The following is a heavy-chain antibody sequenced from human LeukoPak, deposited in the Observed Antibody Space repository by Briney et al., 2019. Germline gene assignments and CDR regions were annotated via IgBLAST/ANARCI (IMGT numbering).Heavy chain of an antibody. CDR1: GYTFTGYY. D-gene: IGHD3-16*02. CDR2: INPNSGGT. CDR3: ARGSPIMITFGGVIVREFVY. Sequence: PGASVKVSCKASGYTFTGYYMHWVRQAPGRGLEWMGWINPNSGGTNYAQKFQGRVTMTRDTSISTAYMELSRLRSDDTAVYYCARGSPIMITFGGVIVREFVYWGQGTLVTVSS. V-gene: IGHV1-2*02. J-gene: IGHJ4*02.